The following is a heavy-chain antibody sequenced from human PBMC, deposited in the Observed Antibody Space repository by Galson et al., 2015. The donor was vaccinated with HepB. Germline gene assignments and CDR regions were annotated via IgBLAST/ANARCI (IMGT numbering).Heavy chain of an antibody. D-gene: IGHD3-10*01. CDR3: ARDHPHSGCDY. CDR1: GFTVSSNY. V-gene: IGHV3-53*01. Sequence: SLRLSCAASGFTVSSNYMSWVPQAPGKGLEWVSVIYSGGSPYYADSVKGRFTISRDNSKNTLYLQMNSLRAEDTAVYYCARDHPHSGCDYGGQGTRVTVSS. J-gene: IGHJ4*02. CDR2: IYSGGSP.